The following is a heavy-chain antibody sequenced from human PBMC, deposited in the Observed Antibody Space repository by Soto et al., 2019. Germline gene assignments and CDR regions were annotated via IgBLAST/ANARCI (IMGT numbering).Heavy chain of an antibody. D-gene: IGHD3-22*01. CDR3: AKGLYFYDTSGYSY. Sequence: PVGSLRLSCVGSGFTFSSYWMTWVRQAPGKGLEWVANINQDGSKRYYVDSVKGRFAISRDNAERSLYLQMNSLRAEDTAVFYCAKGLYFYDTSGYSYLGQGTLVTVSS. CDR1: GFTFSSYW. CDR2: INQDGSKR. J-gene: IGHJ4*02. V-gene: IGHV3-7*03.